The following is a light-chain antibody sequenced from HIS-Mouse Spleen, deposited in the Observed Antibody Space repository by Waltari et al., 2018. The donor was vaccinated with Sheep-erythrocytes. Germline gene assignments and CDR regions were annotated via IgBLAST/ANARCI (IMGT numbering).Light chain of an antibody. V-gene: IGLV3-1*01. J-gene: IGLJ2*01. Sequence: SSELTQPPSVSVSPGQTASITCSGDKLGDKYACWYQHKPGQSPVLVIYQDTKRPSGIPERFSGSNSVKTATLTISGSQAMDEADYYCQAWDSSIVVFGGGTKLTVL. CDR2: QDT. CDR1: KLGDKY. CDR3: QAWDSSIVV.